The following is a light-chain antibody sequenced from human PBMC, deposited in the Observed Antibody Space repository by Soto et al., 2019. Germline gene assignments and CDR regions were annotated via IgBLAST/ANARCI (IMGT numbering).Light chain of an antibody. Sequence: SYELTQVPSVSVAPGQTARITCEGNNIGGKSVHWYQQTPGRAPVLVVYNDSDRPSGIPERFSGSNPGNTATLTISRVEAEDEDDYYCQVWDSSSDHVVFGGGTKVTVL. CDR1: NIGGKS. CDR3: QVWDSSSDHVV. CDR2: NDS. J-gene: IGLJ2*01. V-gene: IGLV3-21*02.